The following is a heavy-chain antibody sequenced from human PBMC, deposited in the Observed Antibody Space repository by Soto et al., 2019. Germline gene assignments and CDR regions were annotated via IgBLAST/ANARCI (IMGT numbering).Heavy chain of an antibody. D-gene: IGHD3-16*01. CDR3: ARTLYDWDYYYYMDV. J-gene: IGHJ6*03. CDR2: IYYNGST. CDR1: GGSISRYY. V-gene: IGHV4-59*01. Sequence: SETRCLTCTVSGGSISRYYWSWIRQPPGKGLEWIGYIYYNGSTNYNPSLKSRVTISVDTSKNQFSLKLSSVTAADTAVYYCARTLYDWDYYYYMDVWGKGTTVT.